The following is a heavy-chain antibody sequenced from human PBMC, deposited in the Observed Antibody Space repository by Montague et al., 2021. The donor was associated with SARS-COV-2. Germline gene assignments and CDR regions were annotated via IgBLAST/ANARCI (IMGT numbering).Heavy chain of an antibody. J-gene: IGHJ4*02. CDR1: GASITDFY. CDR3: ARITEVVPFDF. D-gene: IGHD3-22*01. CDR2: IHYSGIT. Sequence: SETLSLTCTVSGASITDFYWSWIRQPPGKGLEWIGYIHYSGITNYNPSLRSRVTMSIDMPKGRFSLNLRSVTAADTAIYFCARITEVVPFDFWGQGTLVSVSS. V-gene: IGHV4-59*01.